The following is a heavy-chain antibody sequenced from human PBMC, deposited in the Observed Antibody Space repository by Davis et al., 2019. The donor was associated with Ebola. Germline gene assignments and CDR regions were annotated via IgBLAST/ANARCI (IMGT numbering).Heavy chain of an antibody. CDR1: GFTFSSYW. V-gene: IGHV3-7*01. CDR3: AKGGGRIGYCSSASCHEYFFDY. Sequence: GESLKISCAASGFTFSSYWMSWVRQAPGKGLEWVANIKQDGSEKYYVDSVKGRFTISRDNAKNSLFLQMNSLRAEDTAVYYCAKGGGRIGYCSSASCHEYFFDYWGQGTPVTVSS. CDR2: IKQDGSEK. D-gene: IGHD2-2*01. J-gene: IGHJ4*02.